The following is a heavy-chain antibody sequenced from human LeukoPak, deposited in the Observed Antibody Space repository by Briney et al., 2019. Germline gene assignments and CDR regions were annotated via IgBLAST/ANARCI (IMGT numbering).Heavy chain of an antibody. J-gene: IGHJ4*02. CDR2: ISGSGGHT. D-gene: IGHD5-12*01. V-gene: IGHV3-23*01. CDR1: GFAFQTYA. CDR3: AKFFRSVATLWEYYDC. Sequence: GGSLRLSCATSGFAFQTYALSWVRQAPGKGLEWVSTISGSGGHTYHADSVKGRFTISRDNSRDTLYLQMNSLRAEDTAVYYCAKFFRSVATLWEYYDCWGQGTLVTVSS.